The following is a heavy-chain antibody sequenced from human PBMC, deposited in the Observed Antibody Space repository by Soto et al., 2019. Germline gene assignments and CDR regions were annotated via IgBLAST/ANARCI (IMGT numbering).Heavy chain of an antibody. CDR3: ARKLRLYYGMDV. CDR1: GGTFSSYT. J-gene: IGHJ6*02. CDR2: IIPFFGTS. Sequence: QVQLVQSGAEVRKPGSSVKVSCKVSGGTFSSYTVYWVRQAPGQGLEWMGGIIPFFGTSNYAQNFQDRITLTADKSTGTAYMALSSLRFEDTAIYYCARKLRLYYGMDVWGQETTVTVSS. D-gene: IGHD3-3*01. V-gene: IGHV1-69*06.